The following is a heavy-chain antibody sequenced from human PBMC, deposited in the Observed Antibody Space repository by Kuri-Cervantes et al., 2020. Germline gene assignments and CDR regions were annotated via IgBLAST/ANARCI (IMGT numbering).Heavy chain of an antibody. Sequence: GSLRLSCAASGVTCSNAWMSRVRQATGQGLEWVGRSKSKTDGGTTDYAAPVKGRFTISRDDSKNTRYLQMTSLKTEDTAVYYCTTSRSTYGDYWGQGTLVTVSS. CDR1: GVTCSNAW. D-gene: IGHD5/OR15-5a*01. V-gene: IGHV3-15*01. CDR2: SKSKTDGGTT. CDR3: TTSRSTYGDY. J-gene: IGHJ4*02.